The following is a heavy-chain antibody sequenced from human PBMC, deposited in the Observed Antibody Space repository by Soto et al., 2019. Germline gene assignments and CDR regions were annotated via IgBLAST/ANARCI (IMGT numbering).Heavy chain of an antibody. Sequence: PGGSLRLSCAASGFTFSSYAMSWVRQAPGKGLEWVSVISCSGGNTYYADSVKGRFTISRDNSKNTLYLQMNSLRAEDTAVYYCAKDSDSGYGKDAFDIWGQGTMVTVSS. V-gene: IGHV3-23*01. D-gene: IGHD5-12*01. CDR2: ISCSGGNT. CDR1: GFTFSSYA. CDR3: AKDSDSGYGKDAFDI. J-gene: IGHJ3*02.